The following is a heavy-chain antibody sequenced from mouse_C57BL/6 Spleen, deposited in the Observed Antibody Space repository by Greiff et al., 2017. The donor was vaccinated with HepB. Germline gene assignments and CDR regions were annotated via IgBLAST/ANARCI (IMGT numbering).Heavy chain of an antibody. CDR3: GRRGGDYDGEYYYAMDY. CDR2: IYPGSGST. J-gene: IGHJ4*01. V-gene: IGHV1-55*01. D-gene: IGHD2-4*01. Sequence: QVQLQQPGAELVKPGASVKMSCKASGYTFTSYWITWVKQRPGQGLEWIGDIYPGSGSTNYNEKFKSKATLTVDTSSSTAYMQLSSLTSEDSAVYYCGRRGGDYDGEYYYAMDYWGQGTSVTVSS. CDR1: GYTFTSYW.